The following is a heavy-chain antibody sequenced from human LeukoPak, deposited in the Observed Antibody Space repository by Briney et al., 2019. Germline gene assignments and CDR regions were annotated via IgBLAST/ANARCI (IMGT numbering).Heavy chain of an antibody. D-gene: IGHD4-11*01. CDR2: ISYSGLT. J-gene: IGHJ4*02. V-gene: IGHV4-39*01. Sequence: SETLSLTCTVSGGSFNRNSYYWDWIRQPPGRGRGWIGGISYSGLTHYNPSLESRVTLSVDTSKSQFSLGLTSVTAADTSMYYCTRRPVTTYSNYGFPDYWGRGTLVTVSS. CDR3: TRRPVTTYSNYGFPDY. CDR1: GGSFNRNSYY.